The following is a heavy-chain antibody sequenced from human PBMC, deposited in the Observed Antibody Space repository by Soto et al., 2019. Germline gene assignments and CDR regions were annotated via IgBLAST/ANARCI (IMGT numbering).Heavy chain of an antibody. CDR1: GFPFTGYG. CDR3: ARKLGVGHYPFRH. J-gene: IGHJ4*02. V-gene: IGHV3-23*01. D-gene: IGHD7-27*01. CDR2: INTNGNR. Sequence: EVQLLESGGGLVQPGGPLRLSCAASGFPFTGYGVSWVRRAPGKGLEWVSTINTNGNRHYADSVKGRFTISRDSSESMLYLDMNNLRAEDTALYYCARKLGVGHYPFRHWGQGTLVTVSS.